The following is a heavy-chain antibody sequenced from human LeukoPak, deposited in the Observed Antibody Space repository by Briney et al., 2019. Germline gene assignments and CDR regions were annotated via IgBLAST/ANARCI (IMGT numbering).Heavy chain of an antibody. CDR1: GGSISSSSFY. V-gene: IGHV4-39*01. Sequence: PSETLSLTCTVSGGSISSSSFYWGWVRQPPGQGLEWIASIYYSGATYYNPSLRSRVTISVDMSKNQFSLKLNSATAADTAVYYCARGGYCSGGSCYHRWFDPWGQGTLVTVSS. CDR3: ARGGYCSGGSCYHRWFDP. J-gene: IGHJ5*02. D-gene: IGHD2-15*01. CDR2: IYYSGAT.